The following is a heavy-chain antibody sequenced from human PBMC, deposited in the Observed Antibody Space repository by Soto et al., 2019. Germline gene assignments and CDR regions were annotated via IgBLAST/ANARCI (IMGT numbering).Heavy chain of an antibody. Sequence: GASVKVSCKASGYTFTAYYLYWVRQAPGQGLEWMGIINPSGGGTNYAQKFQGRVTMTRDTSTSTVYMELSSLRSEDTAVYYCARASYYDFWSGYFDYFDYWGQGTLVTVSS. V-gene: IGHV1-46*01. CDR1: GYTFTAYY. CDR3: ARASYYDFWSGYFDYFDY. CDR2: INPSGGGT. J-gene: IGHJ4*02. D-gene: IGHD3-3*01.